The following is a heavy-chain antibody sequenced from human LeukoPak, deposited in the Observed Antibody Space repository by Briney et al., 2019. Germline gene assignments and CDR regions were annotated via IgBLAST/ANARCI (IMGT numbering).Heavy chain of an antibody. Sequence: SETLSLTCTLSGGSISSGDYYWSWIRQPPGKGLEWFGYIYYSGSTYYNPSLKSRVTISVDTSKNQFSLKLSSVTAADTAVYYCARTRVVIEAYFDYWGQGTPVTVSS. J-gene: IGHJ4*02. CDR3: ARTRVVIEAYFDY. CDR1: GGSISSGDYY. D-gene: IGHD3-3*01. CDR2: IYYSGST. V-gene: IGHV4-30-4*01.